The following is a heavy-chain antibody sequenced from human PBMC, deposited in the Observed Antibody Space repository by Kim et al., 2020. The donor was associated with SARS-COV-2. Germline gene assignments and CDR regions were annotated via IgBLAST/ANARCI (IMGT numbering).Heavy chain of an antibody. Sequence: ASVKVSCKASEFTFTTYYIHWVRQAPGQGLEWMGMINPSGGSTAYAQKFQGRVTMTRDTSTSIVYMELSSLRSEDTAVYYCARAFSYYYDSTGYYYGTDFDIWGQGTMVTVSS. CDR3: ARAFSYYYDSTGYYYGTDFDI. J-gene: IGHJ3*02. CDR1: EFTFTTYY. CDR2: INPSGGST. V-gene: IGHV1-46*01. D-gene: IGHD3-22*01.